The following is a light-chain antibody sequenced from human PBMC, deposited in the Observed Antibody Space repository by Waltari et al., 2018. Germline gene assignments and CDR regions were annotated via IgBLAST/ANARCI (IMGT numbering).Light chain of an antibody. CDR1: QTVLYSSNNKNY. CDR3: QYSYTIPYT. V-gene: IGKV4-1*01. CDR2: WAS. J-gene: IGKJ2*01. Sequence: DIVMTQSPDSLAVSLGERATINCKSSQTVLYSSNNKNYLAWYQKKPGQPPKLLIYWASTRESGVPDRFSGSGSGTDFTLTISSLQPEDFATYYCQYSYTIPYTFGQGTKLEI.